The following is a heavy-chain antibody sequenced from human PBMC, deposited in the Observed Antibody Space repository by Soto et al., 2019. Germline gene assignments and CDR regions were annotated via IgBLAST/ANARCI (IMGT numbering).Heavy chain of an antibody. CDR3: AREGSGSYADV. CDR1: GGSISSGGYC. CDR2: IYYSGST. Sequence: SETLSLTCTVSGGSISSGGYCWSWIRQHPGKGLEWIGYIYYSGSTYYNPSLKSRVTISVDTSKNQFSLKLSSVTAADTAVYYCAREGSGSYADVWGQGTTVTVS. D-gene: IGHD3-10*01. J-gene: IGHJ6*02. V-gene: IGHV4-31*03.